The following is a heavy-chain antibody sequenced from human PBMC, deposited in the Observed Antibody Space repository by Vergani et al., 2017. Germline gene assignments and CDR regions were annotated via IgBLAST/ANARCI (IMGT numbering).Heavy chain of an antibody. CDR3: AKAWRPMTTLLLNFDY. V-gene: IGHV3-30*02. J-gene: IGHJ4*02. Sequence: QVQLVESGGGVVQPGGSLRLSCAASGFTFSTYGIHWVRQAPDKGLEWVAFIRYDGSNKYHADSVKGRFTISRDNSKNTLYLQMNSLRAEDTAVYYCAKAWRPMTTLLLNFDYWGQGTLVTVSS. D-gene: IGHD3-10*01. CDR1: GFTFSTYG. CDR2: IRYDGSNK.